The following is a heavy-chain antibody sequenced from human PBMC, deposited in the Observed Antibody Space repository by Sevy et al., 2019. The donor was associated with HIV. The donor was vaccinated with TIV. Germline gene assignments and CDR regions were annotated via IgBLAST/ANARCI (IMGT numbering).Heavy chain of an antibody. J-gene: IGHJ4*02. CDR3: ARVTWNYRTFDF. CDR1: GFTLSNYD. CDR2: ICTAGNT. D-gene: IGHD1-7*01. V-gene: IGHV3-13*01. Sequence: GGSLRLSCAASGFTLSNYDMHWVRHSTGKGLEWVSAICTAGNTFYADSVRGRFTIFREDCTSSLYLQMNSLRAGDTAVYYCARVTWNYRTFDFWGQGTLVTVSS.